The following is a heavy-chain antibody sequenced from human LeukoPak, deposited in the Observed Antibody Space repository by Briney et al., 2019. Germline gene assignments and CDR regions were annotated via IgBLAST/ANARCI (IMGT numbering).Heavy chain of an antibody. CDR2: IIPIFGTA. CDR3: ASHGSGSYFPFDY. V-gene: IGHV1-69*05. J-gene: IGHJ4*02. D-gene: IGHD3-10*01. Sequence: ASVKVSCKASGGTLSSYAVSWVRQAPGQGLEWMGGIIPIFGTANYAQKFQGRVTITTDESTSTAYMELSSLRSEDTAVYYCASHGSGSYFPFDYWGQGTLVTVSS. CDR1: GGTLSSYA.